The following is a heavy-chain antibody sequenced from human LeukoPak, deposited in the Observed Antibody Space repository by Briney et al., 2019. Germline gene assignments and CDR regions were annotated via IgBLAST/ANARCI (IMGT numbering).Heavy chain of an antibody. CDR2: ISSSSSYI. J-gene: IGHJ6*02. D-gene: IGHD3-16*01. CDR1: GFTLRSKR. V-gene: IGHV3-21*01. CDR3: ARDGLLGGMDV. Sequence: GGSLRLSCAAPGFTLRSKRMNWVGRAQGKGWEWVSSISSSSSYIYYADSVKGRFTISRDNAKNSLYLQMNSLRAEDTAVYYCARDGLLGGMDVWGQGTTVTVSS.